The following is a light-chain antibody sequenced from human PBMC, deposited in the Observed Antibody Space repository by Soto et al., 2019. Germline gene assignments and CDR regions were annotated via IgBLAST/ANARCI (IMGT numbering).Light chain of an antibody. Sequence: ALTQPGSVSGSPGQSITISCTGTSSDVGAYNYVSWYQQHPGKAPKLMIYEVTNRPSGVSTRFSGSKSGNTASLTISGLQAEDEADYYCCSFTSGNTAYVFGTGTKVTVL. CDR2: EVT. V-gene: IGLV2-14*01. CDR3: CSFTSGNTAYV. J-gene: IGLJ1*01. CDR1: SSDVGAYNY.